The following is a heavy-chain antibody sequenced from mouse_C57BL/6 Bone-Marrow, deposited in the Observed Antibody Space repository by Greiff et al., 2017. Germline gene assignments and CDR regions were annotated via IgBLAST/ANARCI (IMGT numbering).Heavy chain of an antibody. D-gene: IGHD2-3*01. CDR1: GYTFTSYW. Sequence: VKLQQPGAELVKPGASVKMSCKASGYTFTSYWITWVKQRPGQGLEWIGDIYPGSGSTNYNEKFKSKATLTVDTSSSTAYMQLSSLTSEDSAVYYCACYDGYSYYYAMDYWGQGTSVTVSS. CDR3: ACYDGYSYYYAMDY. CDR2: IYPGSGST. V-gene: IGHV1-55*01. J-gene: IGHJ4*01.